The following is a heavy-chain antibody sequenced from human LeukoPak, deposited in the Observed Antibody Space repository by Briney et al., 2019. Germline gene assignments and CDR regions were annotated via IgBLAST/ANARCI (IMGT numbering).Heavy chain of an antibody. V-gene: IGHV4-34*01. D-gene: IGHD1-26*01. CDR1: GGSFSGYY. Sequence: SETLSLTCAVYGGSFSGYYWSWIRQPPGKGLEWIGEINHSGSTNYNPSLKSRVTISVDTSKNQFSLKLSSVTAADTAVYYCAGRVGATHEGPHYFVYWGQRPLDTVSS. CDR2: INHSGST. J-gene: IGHJ4*02. CDR3: AGRVGATHEGPHYFVY.